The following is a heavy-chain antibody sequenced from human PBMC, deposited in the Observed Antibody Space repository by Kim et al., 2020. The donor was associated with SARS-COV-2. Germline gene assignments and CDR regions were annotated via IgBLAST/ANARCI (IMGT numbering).Heavy chain of an antibody. CDR1: GFNLSNYW. CDR3: ARGGFPSGFDI. CDR2: LDRDGSST. D-gene: IGHD1-26*01. V-gene: IGHV3-74*01. Sequence: GGSLRLSCEASGFNLSNYWMYWVRQGPGKGLVWVSRLDRDGSSTNYADSVKGRFTISRDNAKNTLYLQMNSLRVEDTAVYYCARGGFPSGFDIWGQGTMVIVSS. J-gene: IGHJ3*02.